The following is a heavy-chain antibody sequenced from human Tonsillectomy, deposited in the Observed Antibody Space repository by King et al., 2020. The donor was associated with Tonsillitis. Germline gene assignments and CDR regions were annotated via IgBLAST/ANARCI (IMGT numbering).Heavy chain of an antibody. CDR3: ARVDRHPGHFDF. Sequence: VQLVESGAEVKKPGESLNISCQGSGYNFTNYWIGWVRQMPGKGLEWMGIIYPDDSDTRYSPSFQGQVTISADKSIKTACLQWSSLTASDTAIYYCARVDRHPGHFDFWGQGTLVTVSS. J-gene: IGHJ4*02. CDR2: IYPDDSDT. CDR1: GYNFTNYW. V-gene: IGHV5-51*03. D-gene: IGHD1-1*01.